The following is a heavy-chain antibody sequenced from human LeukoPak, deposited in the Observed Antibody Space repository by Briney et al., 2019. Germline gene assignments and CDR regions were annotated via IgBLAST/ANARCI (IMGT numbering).Heavy chain of an antibody. J-gene: IGHJ6*02. Sequence: GGSLRLSCAASGFTFSSYGMHWVRQAPGKGLEWVAFIRYDGSNKYYADSVKGRFTISRDNSKNTLYLQMNSLRAEDTAVYYCGGGPMVRGVQYYYYGMDVWGQGTTVTVSS. D-gene: IGHD3-10*01. CDR2: IRYDGSNK. CDR3: GGGPMVRGVQYYYYGMDV. CDR1: GFTFSSYG. V-gene: IGHV3-30*02.